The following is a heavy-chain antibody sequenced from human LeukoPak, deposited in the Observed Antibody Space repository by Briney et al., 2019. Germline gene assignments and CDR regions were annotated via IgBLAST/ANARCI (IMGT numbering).Heavy chain of an antibody. D-gene: IGHD2-21*02. CDR3: AADRGTVVTEYYYGMDV. V-gene: IGHV1-58*01. CDR2: IVVGSGNT. CDR1: GFTFTSSA. Sequence: SVKVSCKASGFTFTSSAVQWVRQARGQRLEWIGWIVVGSGNTNYAQKFQERVTITRDMSTSTAYMELSSLRSEDTAVYYCAADRGTVVTEYYYGMDVWGQGTTVTVSS. J-gene: IGHJ6*02.